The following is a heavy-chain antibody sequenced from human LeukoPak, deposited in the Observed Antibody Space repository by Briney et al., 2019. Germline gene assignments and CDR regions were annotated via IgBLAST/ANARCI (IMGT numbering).Heavy chain of an antibody. CDR2: IIPIFGTA. J-gene: IGHJ5*02. V-gene: IGHV1-69*06. CDR3: GRLVTPRYCSTTSCYWKGWFDP. CDR1: GGTFSSYA. Sequence: SVKVSCKASGGTFSSYAISWVRQAPGQGLEWMGGIIPIFGTANYAQKFQGRVTITADKSTSTAYMELTSLRSEDTAVYYCGRLVTPRYCSTTSCYWKGWFDPWGQGTLVTVSS. D-gene: IGHD2-2*01.